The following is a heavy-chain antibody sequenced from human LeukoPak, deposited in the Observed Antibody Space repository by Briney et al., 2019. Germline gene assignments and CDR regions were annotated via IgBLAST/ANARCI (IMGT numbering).Heavy chain of an antibody. J-gene: IGHJ4*02. CDR2: INPNSGGT. V-gene: IGHV1-2*06. CDR1: GYTFTGYY. CDR3: AREQLGYRHWVY. D-gene: IGHD6-13*01. Sequence: GASVKVPCKASGYTFTGYYMHWVRQAPGQGLEWMGRINPNSGGTNYAQKFQGRVTMTRDTSISTAYMELSRLRSDDTAVYYCAREQLGYRHWVYWGQGTLVTVSS.